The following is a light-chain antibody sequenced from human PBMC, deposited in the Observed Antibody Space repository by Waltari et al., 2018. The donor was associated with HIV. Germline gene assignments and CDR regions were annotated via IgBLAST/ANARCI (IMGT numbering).Light chain of an antibody. CDR3: QSFDSSLSNLVV. CDR1: SSNIGAGHD. CDR2: GDT. J-gene: IGLJ2*01. Sequence: QAVLTQPPSVSGAPGQRVTISCTGSSSNIGAGHDVHWHQQLPGTAPKLPIYGDTHRPSGVPDRFSVSKSGTSASLAIAGLQTEYEAVFYCQSFDSSLSNLVVFGGGTKVTVL. V-gene: IGLV1-40*01.